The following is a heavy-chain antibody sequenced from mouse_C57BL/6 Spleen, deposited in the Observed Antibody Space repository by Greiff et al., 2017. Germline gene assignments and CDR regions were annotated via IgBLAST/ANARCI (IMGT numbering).Heavy chain of an antibody. CDR2: ISSGSSTI. Sequence: EVKLMESGGGLVKPGGSLKLSCAASGFTFSDYGMHWVRQAPEKGLEWVAYISSGSSTIYYADTAKGRFTISRDNAKNNLFLQMTSVRAEDTAMYDCARGGFAYWGQGTLVTVSA. CDR1: GFTFSDYG. V-gene: IGHV5-17*01. CDR3: ARGGFAY. J-gene: IGHJ3*01.